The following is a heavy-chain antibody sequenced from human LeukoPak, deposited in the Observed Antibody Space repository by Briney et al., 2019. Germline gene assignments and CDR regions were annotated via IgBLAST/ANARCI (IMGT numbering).Heavy chain of an antibody. CDR3: ARDLKGRAVPRTGHY. CDR1: GFTFSSYE. J-gene: IGHJ4*02. D-gene: IGHD6-19*01. Sequence: PGGSLRLSCAASGFTFSSYEMNWVRQAPGKGLEWVSYISSSGSTIYYADSVKGRFTISRDNAKNSLYLQMNSLRAEDTALYYCARDLKGRAVPRTGHYWGQGTLVTVSS. CDR2: ISSSGSTI. V-gene: IGHV3-48*03.